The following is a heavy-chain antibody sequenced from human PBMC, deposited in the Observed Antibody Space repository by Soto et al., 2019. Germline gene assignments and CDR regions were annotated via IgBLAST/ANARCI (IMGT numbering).Heavy chain of an antibody. CDR2: IIAIFGTA. D-gene: IGHD3-3*01. V-gene: IGHV1-69*13. Sequence: GASVKVSCKASGGTFSSYAISWVRQAPGQGLEWMGGIIAIFGTANYAQKFQGRVTITADESTSTAYMELSSLRSEDTAVYYCASSTGVVIPYYYYCMDVWGQGTTVTVPS. CDR3: ASSTGVVIPYYYYCMDV. J-gene: IGHJ6*02. CDR1: GGTFSSYA.